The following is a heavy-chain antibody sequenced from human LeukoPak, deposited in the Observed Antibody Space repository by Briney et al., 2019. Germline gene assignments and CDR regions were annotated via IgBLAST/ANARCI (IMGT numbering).Heavy chain of an antibody. V-gene: IGHV3-30*18. J-gene: IGHJ3*02. D-gene: IGHD5-24*01. Sequence: GSLRLSCAASGFTFSSYGMHWVRQAPGKGLEWVAVISYDGSNKYYADSVKGRFTISRDNSKNTLYLQMNSLRAEDTAVYYCAKGGDGYNSHDAFDIWGQGTMVTVSS. CDR3: AKGGDGYNSHDAFDI. CDR1: GFTFSSYG. CDR2: ISYDGSNK.